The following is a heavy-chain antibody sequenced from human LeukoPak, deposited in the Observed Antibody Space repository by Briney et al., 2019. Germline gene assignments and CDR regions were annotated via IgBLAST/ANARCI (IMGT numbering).Heavy chain of an antibody. CDR2: IYYSGST. CDR1: GGSISSYY. J-gene: IGHJ3*02. Sequence: PSETPSLTCTVSGGSISSYYWSWIRQPPGKGLEWIGYIYYSGSTNYNPSLKSRVTISVDTSKNQFSLKLSSVTAADTAVYYCARDNWNGAFDIWGQGTMVTVSS. D-gene: IGHD1-20*01. CDR3: ARDNWNGAFDI. V-gene: IGHV4-59*01.